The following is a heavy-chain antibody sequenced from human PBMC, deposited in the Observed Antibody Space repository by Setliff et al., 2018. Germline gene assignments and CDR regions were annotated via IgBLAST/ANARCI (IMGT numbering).Heavy chain of an antibody. D-gene: IGHD3-3*01. Sequence: ASETLSLTCTVSGDSISDASIMAWIRQPPGKGLEWIGEINHSGSTNYNPSLKSRVTISVDTSKNQFSLKLSSVTAADTAVYYCARLSGFLYIDVWGKGTTVTVSS. V-gene: IGHV4-38-2*02. CDR1: GDSISDASI. CDR2: INHSGST. J-gene: IGHJ6*03. CDR3: ARLSGFLYIDV.